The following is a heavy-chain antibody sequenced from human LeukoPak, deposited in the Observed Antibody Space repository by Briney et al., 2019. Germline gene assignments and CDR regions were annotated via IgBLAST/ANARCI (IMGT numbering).Heavy chain of an antibody. CDR2: IYYSGST. J-gene: IGHJ4*02. CDR1: GGSISSYY. D-gene: IGHD1-20*01. V-gene: IGHV4-59*08. Sequence: SETLSLTCTVSGGSISSYYWSWIRQPSGKGLEWIGYIYYSGSTNYNPSLKSRVTISVDTSKNQFSLKLSSVTAADTAVYYCARHNWNDAFDYWGQGTLVTVSS. CDR3: ARHNWNDAFDY.